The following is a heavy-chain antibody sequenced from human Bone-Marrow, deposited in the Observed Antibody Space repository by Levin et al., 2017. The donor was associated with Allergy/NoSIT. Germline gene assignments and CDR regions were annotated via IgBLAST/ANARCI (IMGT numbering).Heavy chain of an antibody. J-gene: IGHJ3*01. D-gene: IGHD3-10*01. CDR1: GYSFTTYY. CDR2: INTRGDYK. CDR3: TRDNSNSGSYRRFDF. V-gene: IGHV1-46*01. Sequence: GESLKISCKTSGYSFTTYYIHWVRQAPGQSLEWLGIINTRGDYKSFSHKIQGRVTMTRDTSTSTVYMELHSLTPEDTAVYYCTRDNSNSGSYRRFDFWGQGTRVTVSS.